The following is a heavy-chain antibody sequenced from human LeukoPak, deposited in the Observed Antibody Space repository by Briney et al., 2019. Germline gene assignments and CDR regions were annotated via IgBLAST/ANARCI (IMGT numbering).Heavy chain of an antibody. CDR2: IYYNGSP. CDR3: TRQPYNWNDYYYHGMDV. V-gene: IGHV4-59*08. D-gene: IGHD1-1*01. Sequence: PSETLSLTCTVSGGSISSYYWSWIRHPPGRGLEWIVYIYYNGSPNYSPSRKSPANMAVDTSKNQFSLKLSSVTATDTAVYYCTRQPYNWNDYYYHGMDVWGQGTTVTVSS. CDR1: GGSISSYY. J-gene: IGHJ6*01.